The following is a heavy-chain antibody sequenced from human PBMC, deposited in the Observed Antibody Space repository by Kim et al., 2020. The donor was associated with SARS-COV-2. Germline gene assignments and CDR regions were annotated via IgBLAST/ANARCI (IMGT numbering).Heavy chain of an antibody. J-gene: IGHJ4*01. CDR2: VYYSGTT. D-gene: IGHD3-10*01. CDR1: GDSITSGSSY. CDR3: ARQGPSFYGSGTFYY. V-gene: IGHV4-39*01. Sequence: SETLSLTCAITGDSITSGSSYWGWLRQPPEKGLEWIGNVYYSGTTYYNPSLKSRATISVDASRNQFSLNLKAVRDTDTAVYYCARQGPSFYGSGTFYYWG.